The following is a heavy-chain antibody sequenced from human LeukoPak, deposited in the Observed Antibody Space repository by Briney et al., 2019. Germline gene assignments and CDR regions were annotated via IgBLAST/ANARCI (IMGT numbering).Heavy chain of an antibody. D-gene: IGHD3-9*01. J-gene: IGHJ4*02. Sequence: GGSLRLSCAASGFTFSSYSMNWVRQAPGKGLEWVSSISSSSSYIYYADSVKGRFTISRDNSKNTLYLQMYSLRAEDTAVYYCARDDPHYDILTGYYPIDSWGQGTLVTVSS. CDR3: ARDDPHYDILTGYYPIDS. CDR2: ISSSSSYI. V-gene: IGHV3-21*01. CDR1: GFTFSSYS.